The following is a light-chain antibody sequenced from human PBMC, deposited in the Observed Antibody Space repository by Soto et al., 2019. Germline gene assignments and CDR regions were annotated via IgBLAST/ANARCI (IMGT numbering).Light chain of an antibody. CDR3: SSYAGNGYV. CDR1: SSDVGGYNY. V-gene: IGLV2-8*01. J-gene: IGLJ1*01. Sequence: HSALTQPPSASGSPGQSVTISCTGASSDVGGYNYVSWYQQHPGKAPKLMIYEVSKRPSGVPDRFSGSKSGNTASLTVSGLQAEDEADYFCSSYAGNGYVLGTGTKLTVL. CDR2: EVS.